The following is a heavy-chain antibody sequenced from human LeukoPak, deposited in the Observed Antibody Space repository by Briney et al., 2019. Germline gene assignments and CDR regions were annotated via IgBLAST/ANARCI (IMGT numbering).Heavy chain of an antibody. CDR2: ISSSSYI. V-gene: IGHV3-21*04. J-gene: IGHJ5*02. Sequence: GGSLRLSCAASGFTFSSYSMNWVRQAPGKGLEWVSSISSSSYIYYADSVKGRFTISRDNAKNSLYLQMNSLRAEDTAVYYCANTPGIAAAGTVGWFDPWGQGTLVTVSS. CDR3: ANTPGIAAAGTVGWFDP. CDR1: GFTFSSYS. D-gene: IGHD6-13*01.